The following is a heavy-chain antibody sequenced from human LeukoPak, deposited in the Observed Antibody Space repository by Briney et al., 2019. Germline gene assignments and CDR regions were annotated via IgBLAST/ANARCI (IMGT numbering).Heavy chain of an antibody. CDR1: GGSIRSYY. CDR2: IYYSGST. D-gene: IGHD4-17*01. CDR3: ARLTTVTTYYFDY. Sequence: PSETLSLTCTVSGGSIRSYYWSWIRQPPGKGLEWIGYIYYSGSTNYNPSLKSRVSISVDTSKNQFSLKLSSVTAADTAVYYCARLTTVTTYYFDYWGQGTLVTVSS. J-gene: IGHJ4*02. V-gene: IGHV4-59*08.